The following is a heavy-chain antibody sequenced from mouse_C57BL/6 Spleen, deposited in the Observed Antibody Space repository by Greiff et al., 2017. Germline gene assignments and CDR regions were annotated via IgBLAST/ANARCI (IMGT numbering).Heavy chain of an antibody. J-gene: IGHJ2*01. D-gene: IGHD1-1*01. CDR3: AAYGSSYSFDY. CDR2: IYPGSGNT. CDR1: GYTFTDYY. Sequence: QVQLKESGAELVRPGASVKLSCKASGYTFTDYYINWVKQRPGQGLEWIARIYPGSGNTYYNEKFKGKATLTAEKSSSTAYMQLSSLTSEDSAVYFCAAYGSSYSFDYWGQGTTLTVSS. V-gene: IGHV1-76*01.